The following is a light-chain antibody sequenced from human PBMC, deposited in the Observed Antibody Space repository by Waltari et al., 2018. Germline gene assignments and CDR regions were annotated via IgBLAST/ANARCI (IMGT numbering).Light chain of an antibody. CDR1: QSIRSY. J-gene: IGKJ4*01. CDR3: QQSYSTPLA. CDR2: AAS. Sequence: DIQMPQSPSSLSASVGDRVTITCRSSQSIRSYLNWYQQNPGKAPKLLIYAASSLQSGVSSSFRGSGSVTDFTLTISNLQPEDFATYYCQQSYSTPLAFGGGTKVEIK. V-gene: IGKV1-39*01.